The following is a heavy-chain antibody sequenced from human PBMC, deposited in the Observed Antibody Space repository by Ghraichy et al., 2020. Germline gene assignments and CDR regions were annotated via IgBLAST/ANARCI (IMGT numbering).Heavy chain of an antibody. CDR3: ARDLGGRY. CDR1: GFTVSSNY. J-gene: IGHJ4*02. CDR2: IYSGGST. Sequence: LSLTCAASGFTVSSNYMSWVRQAPGKGLEWVSVIYSGGSTYYADSVKGRFTISRDNSKNTLYLQMNSLRAEDTAVYYCARDLGGRYWGQGTLVTVSS. V-gene: IGHV3-53*01.